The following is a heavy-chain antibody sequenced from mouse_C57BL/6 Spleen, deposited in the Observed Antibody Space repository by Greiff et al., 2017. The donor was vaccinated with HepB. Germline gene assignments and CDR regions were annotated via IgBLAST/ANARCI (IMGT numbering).Heavy chain of an antibody. CDR1: GYAFTNYL. CDR2: INPGSGGT. D-gene: IGHD1-1*01. CDR3: ARSGDYGSRYGAMDY. V-gene: IGHV1-54*01. J-gene: IGHJ4*01. Sequence: QVQLKQSGAELVRPGTSVKVSCKASGYAFTNYLIEWVKQRPGQGLEWIGVINPGSGGTNNNEKFKGKATLTADKSSSTAYMQLSSLTSEDSAVYFCARSGDYGSRYGAMDYWGQGTSVTVSS.